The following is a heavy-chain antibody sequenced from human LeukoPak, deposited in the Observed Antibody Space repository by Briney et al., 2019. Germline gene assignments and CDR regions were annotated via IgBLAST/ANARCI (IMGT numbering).Heavy chain of an antibody. CDR3: ALLTVASDFDY. CDR1: RFPFSIYE. D-gene: IGHD5-12*01. Sequence: GESLRLSCVVSRFPFSIYEMNWVRQAPGKGLEWVSNIHSSGTVKYYSDSVKGRFSISRDNAKSSLYLQMNSLRVEDTAVYYCALLTVASDFDYWGQGALVTVSS. J-gene: IGHJ4*02. CDR2: IHSSGTVK. V-gene: IGHV3-48*03.